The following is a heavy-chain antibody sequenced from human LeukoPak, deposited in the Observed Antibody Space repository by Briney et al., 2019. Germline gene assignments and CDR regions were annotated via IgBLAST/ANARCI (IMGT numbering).Heavy chain of an antibody. V-gene: IGHV3-74*01. J-gene: IGHJ4*02. CDR3: ARSNQADDY. D-gene: IGHD1-14*01. CDR2: INPGGSST. Sequence: GGSLRLSCAASGSTFSSYWMDWVRQVPGKGLVWVSRINPGGSSTAYADSVKGRFTISRDNAKNTLYLQVDSLRAEDTAIYYCARSNQADDYWGQGTLVTVSS. CDR1: GSTFSSYW.